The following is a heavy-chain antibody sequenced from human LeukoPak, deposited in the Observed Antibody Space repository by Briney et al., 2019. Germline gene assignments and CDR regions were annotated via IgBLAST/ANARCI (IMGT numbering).Heavy chain of an antibody. J-gene: IGHJ3*02. CDR1: GYTFTNYY. Sequence: ASVKVSCKASGYTFTNYYIHWVRQAPGQGLEWMGIINPSGGSTSYAQKFQGRVTMTRDTSTRIVYMELSSLRSEDTAVYYCARDPITMVRGVIRKHAFDIWGQGTMVTVSS. CDR2: INPSGGST. V-gene: IGHV1-46*01. CDR3: ARDPITMVRGVIRKHAFDI. D-gene: IGHD3-10*01.